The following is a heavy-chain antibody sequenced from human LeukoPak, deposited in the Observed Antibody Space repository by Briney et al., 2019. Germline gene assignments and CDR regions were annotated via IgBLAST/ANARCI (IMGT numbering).Heavy chain of an antibody. CDR3: ARGGYCSRGSCSHVFDY. CDR2: MSYDGSTK. V-gene: IGHV3-30-3*01. J-gene: IGHJ4*02. CDR1: GFTFSSYA. Sequence: GGSLRLSCAASGFTFSSYAMHWARQAPGKGLEWVALMSYDGSTKYYADSVKGRFTVSRDTSQNALSLLMSSLRTEDTALYYCARGGYCSRGSCSHVFDYWGPGTLVTVSS. D-gene: IGHD2-15*01.